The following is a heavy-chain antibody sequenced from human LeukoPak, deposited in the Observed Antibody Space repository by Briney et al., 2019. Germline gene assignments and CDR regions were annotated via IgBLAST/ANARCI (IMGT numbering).Heavy chain of an antibody. J-gene: IGHJ4*02. D-gene: IGHD3-3*01. Sequence: SETLSLTCTVSGGSLSSYYWRWIRQPPGKGLEWIGYIYYSGSTNYNPSLKSRVTISVDTSKNQFSLKLSSVTAADTAVYYCARVRYDFWSGVLDYWGQGTLVTVSS. V-gene: IGHV4-59*01. CDR1: GGSLSSYY. CDR2: IYYSGST. CDR3: ARVRYDFWSGVLDY.